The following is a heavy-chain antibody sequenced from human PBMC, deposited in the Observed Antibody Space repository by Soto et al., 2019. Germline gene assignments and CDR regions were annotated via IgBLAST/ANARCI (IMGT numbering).Heavy chain of an antibody. Sequence: SVKVSCKASGFTFTSSVMQWLRKARGQRLEWIGWIVVGSGNTNYAQKFQERVTITRDMSTSTAYMELSSLRSEDTAVYYCAAVTPYYYGSGSYSNYWGPGFLVTSPQ. CDR1: GFTFTSSV. J-gene: IGHJ4*02. D-gene: IGHD3-10*01. V-gene: IGHV1-58*02. CDR2: IVVGSGNT. CDR3: AAVTPYYYGSGSYSNY.